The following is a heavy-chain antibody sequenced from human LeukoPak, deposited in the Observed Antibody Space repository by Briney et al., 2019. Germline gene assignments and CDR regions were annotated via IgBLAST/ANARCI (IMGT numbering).Heavy chain of an antibody. Sequence: PGGSLRLSCAASGFTFSSYSMNWVRQAPGKGLEWVSYISSSSSTICYADSVKGRFTISRDNAKNSLYLQMNSLRAEDTAFYYCAKAELGVDTFFDYWGQGTLVTVSS. J-gene: IGHJ4*02. CDR3: AKAELGVDTFFDY. CDR2: ISSSSSTI. D-gene: IGHD3-3*01. CDR1: GFTFSSYS. V-gene: IGHV3-48*04.